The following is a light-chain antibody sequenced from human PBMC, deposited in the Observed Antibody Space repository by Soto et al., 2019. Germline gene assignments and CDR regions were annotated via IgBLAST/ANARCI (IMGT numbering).Light chain of an antibody. CDR2: DAS. Sequence: EIVFTQSQAIVSVCPGERATLSCRASQSISRSLAWYQQKPGQAPRLLISDASTRATGIPARFSGSGSGTEFTLTISSLQSEDFALYYCHQYNSWPPGTFGQGTKVDIK. CDR1: QSISRS. J-gene: IGKJ2*01. CDR3: HQYNSWPPGT. V-gene: IGKV3-15*01.